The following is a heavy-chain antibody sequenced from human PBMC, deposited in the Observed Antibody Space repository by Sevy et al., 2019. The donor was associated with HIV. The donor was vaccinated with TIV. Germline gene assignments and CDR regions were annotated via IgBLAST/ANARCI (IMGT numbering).Heavy chain of an antibody. D-gene: IGHD6-13*01. J-gene: IGHJ5*02. CDR3: ARARYSSSINWFDP. CDR2: IWYDGSNK. Sequence: WGSLRLSFAASGFTFSSYGMHWVRQAPGKGLEWVAVIWYDGSNKYYADSVKGRFTISRDNSKNTLYLQMNSLRAEDTAIYYCARARYSSSINWFDPWGQGTLVTVSS. CDR1: GFTFSSYG. V-gene: IGHV3-33*01.